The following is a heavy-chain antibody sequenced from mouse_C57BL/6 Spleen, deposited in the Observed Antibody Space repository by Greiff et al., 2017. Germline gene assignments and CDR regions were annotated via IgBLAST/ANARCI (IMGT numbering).Heavy chain of an antibody. D-gene: IGHD1-1*01. CDR3: ARDYYGSSSGFAY. CDR2: ISRGSGDI. Sequence: EVQLLESGGGLVKPGGSLKLSCAASGFTFSASGMHWVRQAPEKGLEWVAYISRGSGDIYYAAKLKGRFTISRDNAKNTLCLQMTSLRPEDTAMYYCARDYYGSSSGFAYWGQGTMVTVSA. J-gene: IGHJ3*01. V-gene: IGHV5-17*01. CDR1: GFTFSASG.